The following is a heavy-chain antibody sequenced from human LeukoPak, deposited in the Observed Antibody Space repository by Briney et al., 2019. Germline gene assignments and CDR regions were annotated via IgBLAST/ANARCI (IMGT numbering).Heavy chain of an antibody. Sequence: GGSLRLSCAGSGFTFSSYAMSWVRQAPGKGLEWVSGISSGGGSTYYADSVKGRFTISRDNSKNTLDLEMNSLRAEDTAVYYCAKDVGGYYFTCWSGCFDHWGQGTLVTVSS. CDR2: ISSGGGST. CDR3: AKDVGGYYFTCWSGCFDH. J-gene: IGHJ4*02. CDR1: GFTFSSYA. V-gene: IGHV3-23*01. D-gene: IGHD3-10*01.